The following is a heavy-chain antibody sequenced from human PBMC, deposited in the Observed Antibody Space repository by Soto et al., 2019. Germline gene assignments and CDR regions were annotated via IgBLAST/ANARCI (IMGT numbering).Heavy chain of an antibody. CDR2: IYWDDDK. D-gene: IGHD3-16*01. CDR3: AHIVTGCFT. J-gene: IGHJ5*02. Sequence: QITLKESGPTLVKPTQTLTLTCTISGFSLITSGVGVGWIRQPPGKAPKWLALIYWDDDKRYSPSLKSRLTITKDTSKNQVVLTMTNMDPVDTATYYCAHIVTGCFTWGRGALVTVSS. V-gene: IGHV2-5*02. CDR1: GFSLITSGVG.